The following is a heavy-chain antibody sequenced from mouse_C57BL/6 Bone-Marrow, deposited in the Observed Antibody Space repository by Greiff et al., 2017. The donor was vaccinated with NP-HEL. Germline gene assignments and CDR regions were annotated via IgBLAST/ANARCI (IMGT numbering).Heavy chain of an antibody. V-gene: IGHV1-64*01. J-gene: IGHJ3*01. Sequence: QVQLQQPGAELVKPGASVKLSCKASGYTFTSSWMHWVKQRPGQGLEWIGMIHPNSGSTNYNEKFKSKATLTADKSSNTASMQLSSLTSEDAAVYYCATWFAYWGQGTLVTVSA. CDR2: IHPNSGST. CDR3: ATWFAY. CDR1: GYTFTSSW.